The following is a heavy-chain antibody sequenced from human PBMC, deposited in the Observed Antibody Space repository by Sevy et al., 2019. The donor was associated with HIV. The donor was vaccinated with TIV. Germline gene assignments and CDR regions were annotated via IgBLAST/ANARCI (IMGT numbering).Heavy chain of an antibody. CDR1: GFTFSSYA. V-gene: IGHV3-30-3*01. J-gene: IGHJ3*02. D-gene: IGHD2-21*01. Sequence: GGSLRLSCAASGFTFSSYAMHWVRQAPGKGLEWVAVISYDGSNKYYADSVKGRFTISRDNSKNTLYRQMNSLRAEDTAVYYCARGAYREGQVFDIWGQGTMVTVSS. CDR3: ARGAYREGQVFDI. CDR2: ISYDGSNK.